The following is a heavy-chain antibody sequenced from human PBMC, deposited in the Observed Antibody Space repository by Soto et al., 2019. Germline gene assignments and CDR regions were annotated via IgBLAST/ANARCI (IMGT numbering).Heavy chain of an antibody. J-gene: IGHJ4*02. Sequence: HPGGSLRLSCAASGFTFDDYAMHWVRQAPGKGLEWVSGISWNSGNVGYADSVKGRFTISRDNAKNSLYLQMNSLRAEDTAFYYCARDMAYGVIAANVYWGQGTLVTVSS. D-gene: IGHD2-15*01. CDR1: GFTFDDYA. V-gene: IGHV3-9*01. CDR3: ARDMAYGVIAANVY. CDR2: ISWNSGNV.